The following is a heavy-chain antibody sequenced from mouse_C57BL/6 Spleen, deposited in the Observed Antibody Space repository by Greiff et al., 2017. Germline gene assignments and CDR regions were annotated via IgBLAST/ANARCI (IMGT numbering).Heavy chain of an antibody. CDR3: ARGYYYGSSYRYFDV. J-gene: IGHJ1*03. Sequence: VQLQQPGAELAKPGASVKLSCKASGYTFTSYWMHWVKQRPGQGLEWIGYINPSSGYTKYNQKFKDKATLTADNSSRTAYMQLSSLTYEDSAVYYCARGYYYGSSYRYFDVWGTGTTVTVSS. CDR2: INPSSGYT. D-gene: IGHD1-1*01. CDR1: GYTFTSYW. V-gene: IGHV1-7*01.